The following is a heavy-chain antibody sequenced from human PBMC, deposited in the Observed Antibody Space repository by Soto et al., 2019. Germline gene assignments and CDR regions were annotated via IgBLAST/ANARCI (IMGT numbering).Heavy chain of an antibody. D-gene: IGHD3-3*01. CDR1: GFTFSSYW. CDR2: LNGDGSST. Sequence: DVQLVESGGGLVQPGGSLRLSCAASGFTFSSYWMYWVRQAPGKGLVWVSRLNGDGSSTEYADSVKGRFTISRDNAKNTVYLQMNSLRDADKDVYFCAVGRLGDWGQVTLGTVSS. CDR3: AVGRLGD. J-gene: IGHJ4*02. V-gene: IGHV3-74*03.